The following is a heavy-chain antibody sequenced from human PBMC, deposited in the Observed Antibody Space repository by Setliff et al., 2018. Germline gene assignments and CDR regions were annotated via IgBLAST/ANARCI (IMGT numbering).Heavy chain of an antibody. D-gene: IGHD3-10*01. CDR1: GGSFSGYY. CDR2: INHSGST. Sequence: PSETLSLTCAVYGGSFSGYYWSWIRQPPGKGLEWIGEINHSGSTNYNPSLKSRVTISVDTSKNQFSLKLSSVTAADTAVYYCASTNFLPRGFGYYYGSVKMDVWGKGTTVTVS. CDR3: ASTNFLPRGFGYYYGSVKMDV. V-gene: IGHV4-34*01. J-gene: IGHJ6*03.